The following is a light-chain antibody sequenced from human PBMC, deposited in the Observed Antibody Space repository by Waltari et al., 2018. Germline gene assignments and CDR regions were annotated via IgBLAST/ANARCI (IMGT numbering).Light chain of an antibody. CDR1: QSISSW. V-gene: IGKV1-5*03. CDR3: QQYSSYRA. CDR2: KAS. J-gene: IGKJ1*01. Sequence: TQSPATLSLSPGERATLSCRASQSISSWLAWYQQKPGKAPNLLIYKASTLESGVPSRFSASGSGTEFTLTISSLQPEDFATYHCQQYSSYRAFGQGTTVEIK.